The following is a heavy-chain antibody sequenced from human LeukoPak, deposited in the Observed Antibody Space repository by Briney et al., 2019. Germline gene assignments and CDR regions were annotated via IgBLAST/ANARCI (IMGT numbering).Heavy chain of an antibody. J-gene: IGHJ6*02. CDR1: GFSFKNYA. V-gene: IGHV3-23*01. CDR2: VSRSGGST. CDR3: AREGDSSGWLNSNYYYGMDV. D-gene: IGHD6-19*01. Sequence: GGSLRLSCGGSGFSFKNYAMSWVRQAPGKGLEWVAAVSRSGGSTYYADSVKGRFTISRDNSKNTLYLQMNSLRAEDTAVYYCAREGDSSGWLNSNYYYGMDVWGQGTTVTVSS.